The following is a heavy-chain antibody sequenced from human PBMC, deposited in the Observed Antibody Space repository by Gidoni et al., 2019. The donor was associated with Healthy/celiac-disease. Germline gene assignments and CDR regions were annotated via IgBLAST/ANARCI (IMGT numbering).Heavy chain of an antibody. CDR3: AREGSGTYYGAVDY. CDR2: IYYSGST. V-gene: IGHV4-61*01. J-gene: IGHJ4*02. Sequence: QVQLKESGPGLVKPSETLSLTCTVSGGSVSSGTYYWSWIRQPPGKGLEWIGYIYYSGSTNYNPSLKSRVTISVDTSKNQFSLKLSSVTAADTAVYFCAREGSGTYYGAVDYWGQGTLVTVSS. CDR1: GGSVSSGTYY. D-gene: IGHD1-26*01.